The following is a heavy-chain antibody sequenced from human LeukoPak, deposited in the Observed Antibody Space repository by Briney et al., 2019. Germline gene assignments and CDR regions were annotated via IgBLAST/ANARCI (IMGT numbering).Heavy chain of an antibody. CDR1: GLTFSSYA. CDR3: VKDDVYYYDSSGSYPTV. J-gene: IGHJ6*02. D-gene: IGHD3-22*01. Sequence: PGGSLRLSCAVSGLTFSSYAMHWVRQAPRKGLEYVSAITYNGGSTYYADSVKGRFTISRDNSKNTLFLQMSSLRTEDTAVYYCVKDDVYYYDSSGSYPTVWGQGTTVTVSS. V-gene: IGHV3-64D*06. CDR2: ITYNGGST.